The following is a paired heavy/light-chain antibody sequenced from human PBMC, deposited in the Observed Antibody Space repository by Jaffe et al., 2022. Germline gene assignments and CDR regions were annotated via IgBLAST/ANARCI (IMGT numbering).Heavy chain of an antibody. D-gene: IGHD3-10*01. CDR3: TRDYYAFGSYLSQY. J-gene: IGHJ4*02. V-gene: IGHV3-49*04. CDR2: IKSEDYGGTT. CDR1: GFTFGAYA. Sequence: EVQLVESGGGLVQPGRSLRLSCTASGFTFGAYALSWVRQSPGKGLEWVGFIKSEDYGGTTDYAASVKGRFTISRDDSKSIAYLLMNNLKTEDAAMYYCTRDYYAFGSYLSQYWGQGTLVAVSS.
Light chain of an antibody. Sequence: DIVMTQSPDSLAVSLGERATINCKSSQSVLYNSNNKNYLAWYQQKPRQPPKLVVYWASTRESGVPDRFSGSGSGTDFTLTISSLQAEDVAVYYCQQYYSTPYTFGQGTKLEI. V-gene: IGKV4-1*01. J-gene: IGKJ2*01. CDR2: WAS. CDR1: QSVLYNSNNKNY. CDR3: QQYYSTPYT.